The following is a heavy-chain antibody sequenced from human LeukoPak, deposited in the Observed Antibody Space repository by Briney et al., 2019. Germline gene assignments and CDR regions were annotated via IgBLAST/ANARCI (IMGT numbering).Heavy chain of an antibody. CDR3: AKDSMYSSSCPDY. V-gene: IGHV3-9*01. J-gene: IGHJ4*02. CDR1: GFTISSYW. D-gene: IGHD6-13*01. Sequence: PGGSLRLSCAASGFTISSYWMHWVRQAPGKGLEWVSGISWNSGSIGYADSVKGRFTISRDNAKNSLYLQMNSLRAEDAALYYCAKDSMYSSSCPDYWGQGTLVTVSS. CDR2: ISWNSGSI.